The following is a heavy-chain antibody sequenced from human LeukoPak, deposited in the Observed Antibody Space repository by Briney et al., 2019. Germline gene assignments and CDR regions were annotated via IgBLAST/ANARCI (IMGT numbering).Heavy chain of an antibody. V-gene: IGHV3-21*01. CDR1: GFIFSRYS. Sequence: GGSLRLSCAASGFIFSRYSMSWVRQAPGKGLEWVSSIASNNDYRYSADSLRGRFTISRDNAKNSLFLQMNSLRPDDTAVYYCARKSLVVGTNAFDIWGQGTMVTVSS. J-gene: IGHJ3*02. CDR3: ARKSLVVGTNAFDI. D-gene: IGHD2-15*01. CDR2: IASNNDYR.